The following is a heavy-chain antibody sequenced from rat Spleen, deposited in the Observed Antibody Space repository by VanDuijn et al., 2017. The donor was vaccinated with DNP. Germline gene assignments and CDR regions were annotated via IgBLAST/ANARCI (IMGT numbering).Heavy chain of an antibody. V-gene: IGHV5S23*01. D-gene: IGHD1-1*01. CDR1: GFTFSNYD. CDR3: AIYYYSGDNWFGY. Sequence: EVQLVESGGGLVQPGRSLKLSCVASGFTFSNYDMVWVRQAPKKGLEWVATITASSHNTYYPDSVKGRFTISRDNAKNTLYLQMNSLRSEDTATFYCAIYYYSGDNWFGYWGQGTLVTVSS. CDR2: ITASSHNT. J-gene: IGHJ3*01.